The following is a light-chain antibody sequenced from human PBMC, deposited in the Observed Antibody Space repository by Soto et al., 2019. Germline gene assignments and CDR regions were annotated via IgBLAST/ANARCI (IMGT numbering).Light chain of an antibody. CDR1: QSLLHSNGYNY. Sequence: DIVLTQSPLSLPVTPGEPASISCRSSQSLLHSNGYNYLDWYMQKPGQSPQLLIYLGSTRASGVPDRFSGSGSGTDFTLKISRVEAEDVGVYYCIQALQNPMFTFGQGTKLEI. V-gene: IGKV2-28*01. CDR2: LGS. J-gene: IGKJ2*01. CDR3: IQALQNPMFT.